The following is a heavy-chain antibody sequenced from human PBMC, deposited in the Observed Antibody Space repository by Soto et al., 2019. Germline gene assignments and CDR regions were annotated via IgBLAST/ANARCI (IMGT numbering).Heavy chain of an antibody. Sequence: QVRLQQSGPGLVKPSQTLSLTCAISGDSVSSNDAVWNWIRQSPSRGLEWLGRTYYRSIWQTEXAXSXKXXMTINPDASKNQFSLQLNSVTPEDTAMYYCARLVGNSWLDHWGQGTLVTVSA. CDR1: GDSVSSNDAV. D-gene: IGHD6-6*01. J-gene: IGHJ5*02. CDR3: ARLVGNSWLDH. CDR2: TYYRSIWQT. V-gene: IGHV6-1*01.